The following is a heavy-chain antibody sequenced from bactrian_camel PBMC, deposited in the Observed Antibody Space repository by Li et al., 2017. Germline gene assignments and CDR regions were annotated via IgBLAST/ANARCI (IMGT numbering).Heavy chain of an antibody. Sequence: HVQLVESGGGSVQAGGSLRLSCEVSGYTSSSTCMAWFRQAPGKEREAVARISRGATTDFTYHSNSVKGRFTISRDSTKPSVHLQMNSLKPEDSAMYYCAAGHGGKYGGSWSLDARGFNYWGLGTQVTVS. J-gene: IGHJ4*01. CDR3: AAGHGGKYGGSWSLDARGFNY. D-gene: IGHD6*01. CDR1: GYTSSSTC. V-gene: IGHV3S6*01. CDR2: ISRGATTDFT.